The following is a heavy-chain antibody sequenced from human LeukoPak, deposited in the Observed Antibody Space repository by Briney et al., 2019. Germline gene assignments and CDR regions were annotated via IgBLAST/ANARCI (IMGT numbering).Heavy chain of an antibody. CDR3: AGRKSSGWPYNWFDP. CDR2: IYYSGST. J-gene: IGHJ5*02. D-gene: IGHD6-19*01. CDR1: GGSISSYY. Sequence: PSETLSLTCTVSGGSISSYYWSWIRQPPGKGLDWIGYIYYSGSTNYNPSLKSRVTISVDTSKNQFSLKLSSVTAADTAVYYCAGRKSSGWPYNWFDPWGQGTLVTVSS. V-gene: IGHV4-59*01.